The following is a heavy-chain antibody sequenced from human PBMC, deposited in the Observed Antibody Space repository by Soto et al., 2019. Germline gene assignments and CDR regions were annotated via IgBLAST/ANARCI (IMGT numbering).Heavy chain of an antibody. J-gene: IGHJ4*02. CDR1: GFTFSNSA. Sequence: QMQVLQSGPEVKKPGTSVKVSCKTSGFTFSNSAVQWVRQVRGQRLEWIGWIIVGSGNTNYPQDLQGRITITRDTSTSTAYMELSSLTSEDTAVYYCAAELYSRGDCCHFDYWGQGSLVTVSS. CDR3: AAELYSRGDCCHFDY. V-gene: IGHV1-58*01. D-gene: IGHD2-21*02. CDR2: IIVGSGNT.